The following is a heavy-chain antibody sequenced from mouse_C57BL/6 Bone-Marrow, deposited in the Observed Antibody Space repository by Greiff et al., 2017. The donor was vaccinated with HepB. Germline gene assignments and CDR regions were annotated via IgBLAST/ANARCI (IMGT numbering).Heavy chain of an antibody. J-gene: IGHJ2*01. CDR1: GYTFTSYW. V-gene: IGHV1-55*01. CDR2: IYPGSGST. CDR3: ASDDYDDGLYFDY. D-gene: IGHD2-4*01. Sequence: QVQLQQPGAELVKPGASVKMSCKASGYTFTSYWITWVKQRPGQGLEWIGDIYPGSGSTNYNEKFKSKATLTVDTSSSTAYMQLSSLTSEDAAVYYCASDDYDDGLYFDYWGQGTTLTVSS.